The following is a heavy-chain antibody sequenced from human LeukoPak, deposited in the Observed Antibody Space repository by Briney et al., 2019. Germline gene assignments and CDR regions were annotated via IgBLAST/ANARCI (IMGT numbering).Heavy chain of an antibody. J-gene: IGHJ4*02. CDR2: INHSGST. CDR3: ARGRWKMDIVVVPAARFDY. CDR1: GGSFSGYY. Sequence: SETLSLTCAVYGGSFSGYYWSWIRQPPGKGLEWIGEINHSGSTNYNPSLKSRVTISVDTSKNQFSLKLSSVTATDTAVYYCARGRWKMDIVVVPAARFDYWGQGTLVTVSS. D-gene: IGHD2-2*03. V-gene: IGHV4-34*01.